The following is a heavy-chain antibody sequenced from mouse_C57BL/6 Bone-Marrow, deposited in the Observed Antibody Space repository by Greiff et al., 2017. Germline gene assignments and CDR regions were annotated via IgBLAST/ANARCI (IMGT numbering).Heavy chain of an antibody. CDR1: GFTFSSYT. CDR3: ARHRGYYDYDDGFAY. Sequence: EVQLVESGGGLVKPGGSLKLSCAASGFTFSSYTMSWVRQTPETRLEWVATISGGGGNTYYPDSVKGRFTISRDNAKNTLYLQMSSLRSEDTALYYCARHRGYYDYDDGFAYWGQGTLVTVSA. V-gene: IGHV5-9*01. CDR2: ISGGGGNT. J-gene: IGHJ3*01. D-gene: IGHD2-4*01.